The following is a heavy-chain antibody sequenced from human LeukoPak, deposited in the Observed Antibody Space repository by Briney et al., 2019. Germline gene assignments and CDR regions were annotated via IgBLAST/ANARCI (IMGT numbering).Heavy chain of an antibody. Sequence: GGSLRLSCAASGFTFSSCSMNWVRQAPGKGLEWVSFISSGSGYIYYADSVKGRFTISRDNAKNSLYLQMNSLRAEDTAVYYCARTGQTTVTTFDVCHIWGQGTMVTVSS. CDR3: ARTGQTTVTTFDVCHI. V-gene: IGHV3-21*01. D-gene: IGHD4-17*01. CDR1: GFTFSSCS. J-gene: IGHJ3*02. CDR2: ISSGSGYI.